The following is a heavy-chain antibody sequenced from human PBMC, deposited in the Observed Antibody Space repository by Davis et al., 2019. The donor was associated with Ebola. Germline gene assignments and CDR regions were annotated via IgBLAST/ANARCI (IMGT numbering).Heavy chain of an antibody. CDR2: IYYSGST. CDR1: GGSISSYY. J-gene: IGHJ5*02. D-gene: IGHD6-19*01. CDR3: ARQIGWGSGWYSGNNWFDP. Sequence: GSLRLSCTVSGGSISSYYWSWIRQPPGKGLEWIGYIYYSGSTNYNPSLKSRVTISVDTSKNQFSLKLSSVTAADTAVYYCARQIGWGSGWYSGNNWFDPWGQGTLVTVSS. V-gene: IGHV4-59*08.